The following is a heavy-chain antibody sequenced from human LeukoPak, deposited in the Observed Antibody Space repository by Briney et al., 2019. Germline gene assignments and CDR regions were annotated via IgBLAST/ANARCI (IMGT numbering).Heavy chain of an antibody. Sequence: ASVKVSCKASGYTFTSYDINWVRQATGQGLEWMGWMNPNSGNTGYAQKFQGRVTMTRNTSISTAYMELSSLRSEDTAVYYCARGLLSYGGNGYWGQGTLVTVSS. CDR3: ARGLLSYGGNGY. CDR2: MNPNSGNT. V-gene: IGHV1-8*01. J-gene: IGHJ4*02. D-gene: IGHD4-23*01. CDR1: GYTFTSYD.